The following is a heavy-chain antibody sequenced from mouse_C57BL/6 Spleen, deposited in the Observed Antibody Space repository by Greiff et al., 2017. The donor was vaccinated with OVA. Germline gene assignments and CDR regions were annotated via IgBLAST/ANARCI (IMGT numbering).Heavy chain of an antibody. CDR1: GYAFSSYW. V-gene: IGHV1-80*01. J-gene: IGHJ4*01. CDR3: ARRSSEGAMDY. CDR2: IYPGDGDT. Sequence: QVQLKQSGAELVKPGASVKISYKASGYAFSSYWMNWVKQRPGKGLEWIGQIYPGDGDTNYNGKFKGKATLTADKSSSTAYMQLSSLTSEDSAVYFCARRSSEGAMDYWGQGTSVTVSS.